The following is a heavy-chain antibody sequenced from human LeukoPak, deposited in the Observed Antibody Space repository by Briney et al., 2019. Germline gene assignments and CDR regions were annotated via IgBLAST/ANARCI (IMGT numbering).Heavy chain of an antibody. Sequence: GASVKVSCKASGYTFTSYGISWVRQAPGQGLEWMGWISAYNGNTNYAQKLQGRVTMTTDTSTSTAYMELRSLRSDDTAVYYCARLGGSGSYYMLPFDYWGQGTLVTVSS. V-gene: IGHV1-18*01. J-gene: IGHJ4*02. D-gene: IGHD3-10*01. CDR3: ARLGGSGSYYMLPFDY. CDR1: GYTFTSYG. CDR2: ISAYNGNT.